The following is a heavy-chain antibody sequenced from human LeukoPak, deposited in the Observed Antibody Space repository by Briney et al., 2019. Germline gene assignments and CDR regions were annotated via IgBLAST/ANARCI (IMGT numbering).Heavy chain of an antibody. J-gene: IGHJ3*02. Sequence: ASVKVSCKASGYTFTSYGISWVRQAPGQGLEWMGWISAYNGNTNYAQKLQGRVTMTTDTSTSTAYMELRSLRSDDTAVYYCVRFIDSSGYTDAFDIWGQGTMVTVSS. V-gene: IGHV1-18*01. CDR2: ISAYNGNT. CDR1: GYTFTSYG. CDR3: VRFIDSSGYTDAFDI. D-gene: IGHD3-22*01.